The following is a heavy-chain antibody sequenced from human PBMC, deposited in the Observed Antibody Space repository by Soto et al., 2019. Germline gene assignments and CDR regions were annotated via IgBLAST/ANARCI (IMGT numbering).Heavy chain of an antibody. CDR2: IDPSDSYI. Sequence: GESLKISCKGSGYSFTKDWIIWVRQMPGKGLEWMGRIDPSDSYINYSPSFQGHVTLSADKSLNTAYLHWTSLKASDTAMYYCPRQGAATIPDYWGQGTLVTVSS. V-gene: IGHV5-10-1*01. CDR1: GYSFTKDW. CDR3: PRQGAATIPDY. J-gene: IGHJ4*02. D-gene: IGHD1-26*01.